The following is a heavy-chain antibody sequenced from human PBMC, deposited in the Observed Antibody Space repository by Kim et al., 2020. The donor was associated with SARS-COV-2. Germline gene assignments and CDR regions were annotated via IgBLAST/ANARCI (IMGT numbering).Heavy chain of an antibody. CDR3: ARETGSASLWYCDL. CDR2: ITSSSNRI. CDR1: RFTFTSYD. Sequence: GGSLRLSCAASRFTFTSYDMNWVRQAPGKGLEWISFITSSSNRIHYADSVKGRFTISRDNAKNSLYLQMDSLRDEDTAVYYCARETGSASLWYCDLWGRGTLVTVSS. D-gene: IGHD3-10*01. J-gene: IGHJ2*01. V-gene: IGHV3-48*02.